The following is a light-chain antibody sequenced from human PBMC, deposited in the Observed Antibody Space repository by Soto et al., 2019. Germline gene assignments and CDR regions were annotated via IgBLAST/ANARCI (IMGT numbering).Light chain of an antibody. V-gene: IGKV3-11*01. CDR1: QSVSNF. CDR3: QQYGSSPFT. J-gene: IGKJ3*01. CDR2: DAS. Sequence: EVVLTQFPATLSLSPGERATLSCRASQSVSNFLAWYQQKPGQAPRLLIYDASNRATGIPARFSGGGSGTDFTLTISSLEPEDFAVYYCQQYGSSPFTFGPGTKVDIK.